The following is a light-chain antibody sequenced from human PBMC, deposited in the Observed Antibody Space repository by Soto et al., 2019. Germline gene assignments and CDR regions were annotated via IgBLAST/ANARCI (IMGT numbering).Light chain of an antibody. CDR1: QSVRSN. Sequence: EIVMTQSPASLSVSPGERAILSCRASQSVRSNLAWYQQKPGQAPRLLIYGASSRATGIPARFSGSGSGTEFTLTISSLQSEDFAVYYCQQYNFWPPGRTFGQGTKVEI. J-gene: IGKJ1*01. CDR2: GAS. CDR3: QQYNFWPPGRT. V-gene: IGKV3-15*01.